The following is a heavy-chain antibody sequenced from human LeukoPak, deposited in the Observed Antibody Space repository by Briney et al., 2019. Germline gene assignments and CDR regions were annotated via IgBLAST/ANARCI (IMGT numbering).Heavy chain of an antibody. V-gene: IGHV3-64D*06. CDR1: GFTFSTYV. Sequence: GGSLRLSCSVSGFTFSTYVMHWVRQAPGKGLEYVSAVSSNGDNTYYADSVKGRFTISRDNSKNTLYLQMSSLRADDTAAYYCVRGTGYWGQGTLVTVSS. CDR2: VSSNGDNT. CDR3: VRGTGY. J-gene: IGHJ4*02.